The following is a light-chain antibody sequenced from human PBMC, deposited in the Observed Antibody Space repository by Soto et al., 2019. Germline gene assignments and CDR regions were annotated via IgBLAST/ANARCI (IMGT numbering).Light chain of an antibody. CDR1: QSISSY. J-gene: IGKJ4*01. Sequence: IRLTQSPSVLSAAVSSRVTLNCRASQSISSYLASYQQKPGKAPKLLISAASSLQSGVPSRFSGSGSGTEFTLTISSLQPEDFATYYCQQRNSSPPTFGRGTKVDIK. V-gene: IGKV1-9*01. CDR3: QQRNSSPPT. CDR2: AAS.